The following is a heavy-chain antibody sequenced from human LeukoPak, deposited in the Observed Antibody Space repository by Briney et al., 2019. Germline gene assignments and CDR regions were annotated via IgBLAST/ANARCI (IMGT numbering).Heavy chain of an antibody. Sequence: PGGSLRLSCAASGFTFSSYSMSWVRQAPGKGLECVSVIYSDGSTYYADSVKGRFIISRDISKNTLYLQMNSLRAEDTAVYYCARRRDSGSLQHFDYWGQGTLVTVSS. D-gene: IGHD1-26*01. CDR2: IYSDGST. V-gene: IGHV3-66*04. J-gene: IGHJ4*02. CDR3: ARRRDSGSLQHFDY. CDR1: GFTFSSYS.